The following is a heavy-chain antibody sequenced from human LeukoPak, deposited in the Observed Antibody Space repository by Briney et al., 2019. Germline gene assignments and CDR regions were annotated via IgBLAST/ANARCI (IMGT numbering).Heavy chain of an antibody. CDR2: IYYSGST. D-gene: IGHD3-10*01. Sequence: SSETLSLTCTVSGGSISSSSYYWSWIRQPPGKGLEWIGYIYYSGSTNYNPSLKSRVTISVDTSKNQFSLKLSSVTAADTAVYYCARTTYYYGSGSYHPYYMDVWGKGTTVTISS. CDR3: ARTTYYYGSGSYHPYYMDV. J-gene: IGHJ6*03. V-gene: IGHV4-61*01. CDR1: GGSISSSSYY.